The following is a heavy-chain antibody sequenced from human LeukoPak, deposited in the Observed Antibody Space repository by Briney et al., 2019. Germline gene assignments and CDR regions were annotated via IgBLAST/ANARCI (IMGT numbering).Heavy chain of an antibody. V-gene: IGHV4-61*01. D-gene: IGHD6-13*01. CDR3: ARDKGIAAAGYYYYYGMDV. Sequence: KPSETLSLNCTVSGDSISSGPYYWSWIRQPPGKGLEWIGYIYYSGSTNYNPSLKSRVTISVDTSKNQFSLKLSSVTAADTAVYYCARDKGIAAAGYYYYYGMDVWGQGTTVTVSS. J-gene: IGHJ6*02. CDR1: GDSISSGPYY. CDR2: IYYSGST.